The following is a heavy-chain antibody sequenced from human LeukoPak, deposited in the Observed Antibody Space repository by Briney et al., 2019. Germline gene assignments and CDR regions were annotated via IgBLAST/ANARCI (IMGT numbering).Heavy chain of an antibody. CDR2: IYYSGST. V-gene: IGHV4-39*07. D-gene: IGHD3-3*01. CDR1: GGSISSSSYY. CDR3: VRIFGYYQEAMDV. Sequence: SETLSLTCTVSGGSISSSSYYWGWIRQPPGKGLEWIGSIYYSGSTYYNPSLKSRVTISVDTSKNQFSLRLTSVTASDTAVYYCVRIFGYYQEAMDVWGPGITVTVSS. J-gene: IGHJ6*02.